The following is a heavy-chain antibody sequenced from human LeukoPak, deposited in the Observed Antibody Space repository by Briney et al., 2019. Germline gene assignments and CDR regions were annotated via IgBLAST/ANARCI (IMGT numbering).Heavy chain of an antibody. V-gene: IGHV3-33*01. J-gene: IGHJ4*02. Sequence: PGGSLRLSCAASSGLLFSSHGMHWVRQAPGKGLEWVAVIWYDGSNKWYADSVKGRFTISRDNSKNTLYLQMDSLRAEDTAVYYCARARNNYDSSGYSALGCWGQGMLVTVSS. CDR1: GLLFSSHG. CDR2: IWYDGSNK. CDR3: ARARNNYDSSGYSALGC. D-gene: IGHD3-22*01.